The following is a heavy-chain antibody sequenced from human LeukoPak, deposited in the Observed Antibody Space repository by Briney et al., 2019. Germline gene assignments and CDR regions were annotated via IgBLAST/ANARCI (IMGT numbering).Heavy chain of an antibody. CDR3: ARDVAAAGGEGDY. Sequence: ASVKVSCKASGGTFSSYAISWVRQAPGQGLEWMGWISAYNGNANYAQKLQGRVTMTTDTSTSTAYMELRSLRSDDTAVYYCARDVAAAGGEGDYWGQGTLVTVSS. J-gene: IGHJ4*02. CDR2: ISAYNGNA. V-gene: IGHV1-18*01. CDR1: GGTFSSYA. D-gene: IGHD6-13*01.